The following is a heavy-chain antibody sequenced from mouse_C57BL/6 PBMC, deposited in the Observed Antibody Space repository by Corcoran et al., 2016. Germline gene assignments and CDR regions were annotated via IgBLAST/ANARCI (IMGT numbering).Heavy chain of an antibody. CDR2: INTYSGVP. V-gene: IGHV9-3*01. J-gene: IGHJ4*01. CDR1: GYTFTTYG. Sequence: QIQLVQSGPELKKPGETVKISCKASGYTFTTYGMSWVKQAPGKGLKWMGWINTYSGVPTYADDFKGRFAFSLETSASTAYLQINNLKNEDTATYFGANYGSSEDYWGQGTSVTVSS. D-gene: IGHD1-1*01. CDR3: ANYGSSEDY.